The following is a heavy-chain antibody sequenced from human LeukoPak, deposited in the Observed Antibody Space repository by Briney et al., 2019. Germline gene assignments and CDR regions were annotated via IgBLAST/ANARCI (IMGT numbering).Heavy chain of an antibody. J-gene: IGHJ4*02. CDR1: GGSINDAS. CDR3: ARVGTYYRSLDS. CDR2: IYHSGGT. D-gene: IGHD3-10*01. Sequence: SETLSLTCTVSGGSINDASWNWIRKPPGQGLEWIGYIYHSGGTNYNPSLKSRVTIPLDTSKNQFSLKLSSVTAADPAVYYCARVGTYYRSLDSWGQGTLVTVSS. V-gene: IGHV4-59*01.